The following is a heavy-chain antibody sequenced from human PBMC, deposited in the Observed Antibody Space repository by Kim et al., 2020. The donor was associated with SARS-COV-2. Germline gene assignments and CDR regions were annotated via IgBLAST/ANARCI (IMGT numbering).Heavy chain of an antibody. CDR2: IKSKTDGGTT. CDR1: GFTFSNAW. J-gene: IGHJ4*02. V-gene: IGHV3-15*01. CDR3: TTSLTDIVAQGIKPWLDY. D-gene: IGHD5-12*01. Sequence: GGSLRLSCAASGFTFSNAWMSWVRQAPGKGLEWVGRIKSKTDGGTTDYAAPVKGRFTISRDDSKNTLYLQMNSLKTEDTAVYYCTTSLTDIVAQGIKPWLDYWGQGTLVTVSS.